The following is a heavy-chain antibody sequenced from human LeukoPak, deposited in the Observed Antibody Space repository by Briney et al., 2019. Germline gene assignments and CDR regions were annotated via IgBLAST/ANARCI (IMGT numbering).Heavy chain of an antibody. CDR1: GFSFTSYN. CDR2: ISTSSKYI. V-gene: IGHV3-21*01. J-gene: IGHJ4*02. CDR3: ARGTFARGFDY. Sequence: GVSLTLSCAPSGFSFTSYNMNWVRQAPRKGLEWLSSISTSSKYISYADSVKGRFTISRDNAKTSLYLQMNSLTADDTAVYYCARGTFARGFDYCSQGTLVTVSS.